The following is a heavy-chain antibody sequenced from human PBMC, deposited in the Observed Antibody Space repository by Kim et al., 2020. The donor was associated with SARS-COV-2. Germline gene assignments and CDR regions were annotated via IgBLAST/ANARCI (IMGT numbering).Heavy chain of an antibody. Sequence: GGSLRLSCAASGFTFDDYAMHWVRQAPGKGLEWVSGISWNSGSIGYADSVKGRFTISRDNAKNSLYLQMNSLRAEDTALYYCAKQGVGATPDYWGQGTLVTVSS. D-gene: IGHD1-26*01. CDR1: GFTFDDYA. V-gene: IGHV3-9*01. CDR2: ISWNSGSI. J-gene: IGHJ4*02. CDR3: AKQGVGATPDY.